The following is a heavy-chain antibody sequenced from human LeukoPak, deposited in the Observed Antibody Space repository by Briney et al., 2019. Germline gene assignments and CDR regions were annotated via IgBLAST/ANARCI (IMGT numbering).Heavy chain of an antibody. Sequence: GALRLACAASGFTFSSYGMHWVRQAPGKGLEWVAVISYDGSNKYYADSVKGRFTISRDNSKNTLYLQMNSLRAEDTAVYYCARGGIAVAAGDYWGQGTLVTVSS. V-gene: IGHV3-30*03. CDR2: ISYDGSNK. J-gene: IGHJ4*02. CDR1: GFTFSSYG. CDR3: ARGGIAVAAGDY. D-gene: IGHD6-19*01.